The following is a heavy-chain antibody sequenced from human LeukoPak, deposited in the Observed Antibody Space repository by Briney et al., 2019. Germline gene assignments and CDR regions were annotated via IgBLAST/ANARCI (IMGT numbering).Heavy chain of an antibody. J-gene: IGHJ4*02. V-gene: IGHV4-34*01. CDR3: ARGRLRYFDWGYFDY. CDR2: ISHSGST. CDR1: GGSFSGYY. D-gene: IGHD3-9*01. Sequence: SETLSLTCAVYGGSFSGYYWSWIRQPPGKGLEWIGEISHSGSTNYNPSVKSRVTISVDTSKNPLSLKLSSVTAADTAVYYCARGRLRYFDWGYFDYWGQGTLVTVSS.